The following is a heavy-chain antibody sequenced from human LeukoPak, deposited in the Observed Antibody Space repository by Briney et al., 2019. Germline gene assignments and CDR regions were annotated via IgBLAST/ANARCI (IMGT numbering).Heavy chain of an antibody. Sequence: GGSLRLSCAASGFTFSSDVMHWGREAPGKGLEWVAVIWYDGGNKYYADSVKGRFTISRDNSKNTLYLQMNSLRAEATAVYYCARDYLFNRSSSEDYYYGMDVWGQGTTVTVSS. V-gene: IGHV3-33*08. CDR2: IWYDGGNK. CDR3: ARDYLFNRSSSEDYYYGMDV. CDR1: GFTFSSDV. J-gene: IGHJ6*02. D-gene: IGHD6-6*01.